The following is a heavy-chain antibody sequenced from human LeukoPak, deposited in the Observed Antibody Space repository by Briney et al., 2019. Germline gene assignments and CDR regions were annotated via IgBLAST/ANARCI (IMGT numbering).Heavy chain of an antibody. CDR2: ISGSGGST. Sequence: GGSLRLSCAASGFTFSSYAMSWVRQAPGKGLEWVSAISGSGGSTYYADSVKGRFTISRDNSKNTLYLQMNSLRAEDTAVYYCAKDGSGSYYFDYYYCYGMDVWGKGTTVTVSS. D-gene: IGHD3-10*01. J-gene: IGHJ6*04. CDR1: GFTFSSYA. CDR3: AKDGSGSYYFDYYYCYGMDV. V-gene: IGHV3-23*01.